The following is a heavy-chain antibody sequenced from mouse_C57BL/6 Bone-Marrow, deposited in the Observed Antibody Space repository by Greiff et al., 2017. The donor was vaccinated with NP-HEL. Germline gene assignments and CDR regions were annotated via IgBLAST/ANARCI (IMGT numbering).Heavy chain of an antibody. J-gene: IGHJ3*01. CDR3: ARGYYGFAY. D-gene: IGHD2-3*01. Sequence: EVKLVESGGDLVKPGGSLKLSCAASGFTFSSYGLSWVRQTPDKRLEWVATISSGGSYTYYPDSVKGRFTISRDNAKNTLYLQMSSLKSEDTAMYYCARGYYGFAYWGQGTLVTVSA. CDR2: ISSGGSYT. CDR1: GFTFSSYG. V-gene: IGHV5-6*01.